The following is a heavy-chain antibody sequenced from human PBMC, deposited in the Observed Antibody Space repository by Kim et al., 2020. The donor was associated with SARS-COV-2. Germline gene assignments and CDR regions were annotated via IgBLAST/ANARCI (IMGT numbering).Heavy chain of an antibody. J-gene: IGHJ3*02. CDR3: ARRRTGVDAFDI. CDR2: IYYSGST. Sequence: SETLSLTCTVSGGSISSYYWSWIRQPPGKGLEWIGYIYYSGSTNYNPSLKSRVTISVDTSKNQFSLKLSSVTAADTAVYYCARRRTGVDAFDIWGQGTMVTVSS. CDR1: GGSISSYY. D-gene: IGHD1-1*01. V-gene: IGHV4-59*08.